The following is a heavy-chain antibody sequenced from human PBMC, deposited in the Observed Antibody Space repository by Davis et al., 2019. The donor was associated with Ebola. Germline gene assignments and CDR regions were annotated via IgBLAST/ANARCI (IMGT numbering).Heavy chain of an antibody. CDR1: GYTFTNYA. CDR3: ARAQFPTTSDH. Sequence: ASVKVSCKASGYTFTNYAIHWVRQAPGQRLEWMGWINGGIGTTKYSQDFQGRVSITRDTSTTTAYMEVGSLRSDDTAVYYCARAQFPTTSDHWGQGTLVTVSS. V-gene: IGHV1-3*01. D-gene: IGHD1-1*01. CDR2: INGGIGTT. J-gene: IGHJ4*02.